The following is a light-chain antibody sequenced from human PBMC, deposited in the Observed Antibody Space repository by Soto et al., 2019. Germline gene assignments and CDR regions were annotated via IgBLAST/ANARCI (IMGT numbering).Light chain of an antibody. CDR1: SSDVGGYNY. J-gene: IGLJ2*01. CDR2: NVS. CDR3: TSYTSSSTLD. Sequence: QSALTQPASVSGSPGQSITISCTGTSSDVGGYNYVSWYQQHPGKAPKLMIYNVSHRPSGVSNRFSGSKSGNTASLTISGLQSEDEADYYCTSYTSSSTLDFGGGTQLTVL. V-gene: IGLV2-14*03.